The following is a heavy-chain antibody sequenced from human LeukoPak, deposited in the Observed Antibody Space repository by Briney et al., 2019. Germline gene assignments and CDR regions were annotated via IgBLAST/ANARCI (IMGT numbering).Heavy chain of an antibody. J-gene: IGHJ4*02. CDR1: GFTFKTAW. V-gene: IGHV3-15*01. CDR3: TIVKVGVGALDY. D-gene: IGHD1-26*01. CDR2: IKSKTDGETT. Sequence: GGSLRLSCAASGFTFKTAWMSWVRQAPGKGLEWVGRIKSKTDGETTDYAAPVKGRFTISRDDSKNTLYLQMNSLKTEDTAVYYCTIVKVGVGALDYWGQGTLVTVSS.